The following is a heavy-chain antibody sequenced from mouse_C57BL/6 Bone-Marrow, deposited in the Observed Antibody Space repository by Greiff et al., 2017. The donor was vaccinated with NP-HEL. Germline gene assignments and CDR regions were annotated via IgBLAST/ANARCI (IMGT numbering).Heavy chain of an antibody. D-gene: IGHD2-10*01. CDR3: ARRLLFDY. V-gene: IGHV1-76*01. CDR1: GYTFTDYY. CDR2: IYPGSGNT. J-gene: IGHJ2*01. Sequence: VQLQQSGAELVRPGASVKLSCKASGYTFTDYYITWVKQRPGQGLEWIARIYPGSGNTYYNEKFKGKATLTAEKSSSTAYMQLSSLTSEDSAVYFCARRLLFDYWGQGTTLTVSS.